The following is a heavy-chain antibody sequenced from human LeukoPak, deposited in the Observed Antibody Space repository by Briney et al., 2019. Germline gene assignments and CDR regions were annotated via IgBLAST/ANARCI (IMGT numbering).Heavy chain of an antibody. J-gene: IGHJ4*02. CDR1: GFTFSSYA. Sequence: GGSLRLSCAASGFTFSSYAMHWVRQAPGKGLEWVAVISYDGSNKYYADSVKGRFTISRDNSKNTLYLQMNSLRAEDTAVYYCARGRDSGWWAAFDYWGQGTLVTVSS. CDR2: ISYDGSNK. D-gene: IGHD6-19*01. V-gene: IGHV3-30-3*01. CDR3: ARGRDSGWWAAFDY.